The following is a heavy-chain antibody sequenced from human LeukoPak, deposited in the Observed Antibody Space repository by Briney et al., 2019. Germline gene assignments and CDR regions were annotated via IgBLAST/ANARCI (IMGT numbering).Heavy chain of an antibody. J-gene: IGHJ4*02. CDR1: GGSISSSSYY. Sequence: SETLSLTCTVSGGSISSSSYYWGWIRQPPGKGLEWIGSIYYSGSTYYNPSLKSRVTISADTSKNQFSLKLSSVTAADTAVYYCARHVWGSYRYFDYWGQGTLVTVSS. CDR3: ARHVWGSYRYFDY. V-gene: IGHV4-39*01. D-gene: IGHD3-16*02. CDR2: IYYSGST.